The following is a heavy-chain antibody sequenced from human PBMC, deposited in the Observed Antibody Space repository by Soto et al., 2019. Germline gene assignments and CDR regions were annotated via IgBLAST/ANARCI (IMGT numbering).Heavy chain of an antibody. Sequence: QVQLQESGPGLVKPSQTLSLTCTVSGGSISSGGYYWSWIRQHPGKGLEGIGYIYYSGSTYYNPSLKSRVTISVDTSKNQFSLKLSSVTAADTAVYYCARCPRDYDFWSGHAPRSYFDYWGQGTLVTVSS. CDR3: ARCPRDYDFWSGHAPRSYFDY. J-gene: IGHJ4*02. V-gene: IGHV4-31*03. D-gene: IGHD3-3*01. CDR1: GGSISSGGYY. CDR2: IYYSGST.